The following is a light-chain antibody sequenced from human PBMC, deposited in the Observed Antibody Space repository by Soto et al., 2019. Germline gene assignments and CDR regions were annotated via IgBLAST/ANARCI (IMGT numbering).Light chain of an antibody. CDR2: AAS. V-gene: IGKV1-8*01. Sequence: AIRMTQSPSSLSASTGDRVTITCRASQGISSYLAWYQQKPGKAPKLLIYAASTLQSGVPSRFSGSGSGTDFTLTISCLQSEDFETYYCQQYYGYPGGTFGQGTKV. J-gene: IGKJ1*01. CDR3: QQYYGYPGGT. CDR1: QGISSY.